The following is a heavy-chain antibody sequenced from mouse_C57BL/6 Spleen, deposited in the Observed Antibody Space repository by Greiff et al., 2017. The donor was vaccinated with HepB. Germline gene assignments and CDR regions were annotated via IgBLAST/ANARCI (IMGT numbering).Heavy chain of an antibody. D-gene: IGHD4-1*01. J-gene: IGHJ4*01. V-gene: IGHV1-63*01. CDR1: GYTFTNYW. CDR3: ARAWDRIDYYAMDY. CDR2: IYPGGGYT. Sequence: QVHVKQSGAELVRPGTSVKMSCKASGYTFTNYWIGWAKQRPGHGLEWIGDIYPGGGYTNYNEKFKGKATLTADKSSSTAYMQFSSLTSEDSAIYYCARAWDRIDYYAMDYWGQGTSVTVSS.